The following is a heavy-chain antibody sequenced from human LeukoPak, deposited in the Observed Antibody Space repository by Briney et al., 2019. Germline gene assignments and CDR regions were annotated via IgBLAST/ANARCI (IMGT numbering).Heavy chain of an antibody. Sequence: SETLSLTCTVSGGSISSYYWSWIRQPPGKGLEWIAYICNSGSTNYNPSLKSRVTISVDTSKNQFSLKLSSVTAADTAVYYCARAVFRGASYTSYYYYGMDVWGQGTTVTVSS. CDR2: ICNSGST. D-gene: IGHD3-10*01. J-gene: IGHJ6*02. CDR3: ARAVFRGASYTSYYYYGMDV. CDR1: GGSISSYY. V-gene: IGHV4-59*01.